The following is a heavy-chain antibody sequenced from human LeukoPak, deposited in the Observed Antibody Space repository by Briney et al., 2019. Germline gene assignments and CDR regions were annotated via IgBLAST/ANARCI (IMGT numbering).Heavy chain of an antibody. D-gene: IGHD5-24*01. CDR2: INPSGGST. CDR3: ATGRDGYNSEYFQH. CDR1: GYTFTRYL. Sequence: GASVKVSCKASGYTFTRYLMYWVRQAPGQGLEWMGIINPSGGSTNYPQKFQGRVTMTRDTSTSTVYMELSSLRSEDTAVYFCATGRDGYNSEYFQHWGQGTLVTVSS. V-gene: IGHV1-46*01. J-gene: IGHJ1*01.